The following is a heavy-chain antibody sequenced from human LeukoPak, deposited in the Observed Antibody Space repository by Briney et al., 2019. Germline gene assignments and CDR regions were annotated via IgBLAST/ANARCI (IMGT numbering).Heavy chain of an antibody. Sequence: GGSLRLSCAASGFTFSSYAMSWVRQAPGKGLEWVSAISGSGGSTYYADSVKGRFTISRDNSKNTLYLKMNSLRAEDTAVYYCEKDQRIAAAGQGAYYYYYGMDVWGQGTTVTVSS. D-gene: IGHD6-13*01. CDR3: EKDQRIAAAGQGAYYYYYGMDV. V-gene: IGHV3-23*01. CDR2: ISGSGGST. J-gene: IGHJ6*02. CDR1: GFTFSSYA.